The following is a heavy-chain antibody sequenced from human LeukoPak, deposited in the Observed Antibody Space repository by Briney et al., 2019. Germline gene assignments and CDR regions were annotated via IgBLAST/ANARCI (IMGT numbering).Heavy chain of an antibody. J-gene: IGHJ4*02. CDR3: ARRWSGYDFGTLDY. Sequence: SETLSLTCTVSGGSISSSSYYWGWIRQPPGKGLEWIGSIYYSGSTYYNPSLKSRVTISVDTSKNQFSLKLSSVTAADTAVYYCARRWSGYDFGTLDYWGQGTLVTLSS. CDR1: GGSISSSSYY. D-gene: IGHD5-12*01. CDR2: IYYSGST. V-gene: IGHV4-39*01.